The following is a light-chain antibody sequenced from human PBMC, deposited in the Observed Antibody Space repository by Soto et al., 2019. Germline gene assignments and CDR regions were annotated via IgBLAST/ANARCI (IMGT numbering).Light chain of an antibody. Sequence: EIVLTQSPATLSLSPGERATLSCRASQSVSSDLAWYQQKPGQAHRLLSYDASSRDTGIPGRFSSSGSGTDFALTISSLLPEDFAVYYVQHRSNWLTWGGGTKVELK. V-gene: IGKV3-11*01. CDR3: QHRSNWLT. CDR1: QSVSSD. J-gene: IGKJ4*02. CDR2: DAS.